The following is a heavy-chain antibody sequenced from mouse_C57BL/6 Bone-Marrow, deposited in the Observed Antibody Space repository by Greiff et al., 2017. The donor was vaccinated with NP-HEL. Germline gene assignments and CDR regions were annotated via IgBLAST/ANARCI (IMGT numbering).Heavy chain of an antibody. Sequence: EVKLMESGGGLVQPGGSLSLSCAASGFTFTDYYMSWVRQPPGKALEWLGFIRNKANGYTTEYSASVKGRFTISRDNSQSILYLQMNALRAEDSATYYCARYTITTVVEKNYYAMDYWGQGTSVTVSS. J-gene: IGHJ4*01. V-gene: IGHV7-3*01. CDR1: GFTFTDYY. D-gene: IGHD1-1*01. CDR3: ARYTITTVVEKNYYAMDY. CDR2: IRNKANGYTT.